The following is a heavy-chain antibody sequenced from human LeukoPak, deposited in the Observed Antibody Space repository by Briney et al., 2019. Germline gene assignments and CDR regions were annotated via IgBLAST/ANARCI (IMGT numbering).Heavy chain of an antibody. CDR2: IIPMFGST. CDR1: GGSFTNCP. V-gene: IGHV1-69*13. D-gene: IGHD4-23*01. Sequence: ASVKVSCKASGGSFTNCPFHWVRQAPGQGLEWMGGIIPMFGSTDYAQKFQGRLTITADESTTTAYLELSSLRSEDTAVYYCARGDSVPLGGGNLLRVLYFKDWGQGTLVAVSS. CDR3: ARGDSVPLGGGNLLRVLYFKD. J-gene: IGHJ1*01.